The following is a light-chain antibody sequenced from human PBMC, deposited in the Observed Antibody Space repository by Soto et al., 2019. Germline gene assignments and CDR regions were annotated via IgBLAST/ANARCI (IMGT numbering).Light chain of an antibody. J-gene: IGLJ1*01. CDR1: SSDVGSYNR. Sequence: QSALTQPASVSGSPGQSITISCTGTSSDVGSYNRVSWYQQPPGTSPKLVICDVSNRPSGVPDRFSGSKSGSTASLTISGLQAEDEADYYCSSYTTSNTYVFGTGTKVTVL. CDR2: DVS. V-gene: IGLV2-18*02. CDR3: SSYTTSNTYV.